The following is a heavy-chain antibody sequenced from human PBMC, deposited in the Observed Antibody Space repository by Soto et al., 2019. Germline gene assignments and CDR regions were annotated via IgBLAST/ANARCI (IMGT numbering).Heavy chain of an antibody. D-gene: IGHD4-17*01. CDR2: ISSSGSIM. CDR1: GFTFSDYH. J-gene: IGHJ6*03. CDR3: ARTPDGGYFNYYYMDV. V-gene: IGHV3-11*01. Sequence: QVQLVESGGGLVKPGGSLRLSCAASGFTFSDYHMSWIRQAPGKGLEWVSDISSSGSIMYYADSVKGRFTISRDNAKNSLYLQMNSLRAEDTAVYYCARTPDGGYFNYYYMDVWGKGTTVTVSS.